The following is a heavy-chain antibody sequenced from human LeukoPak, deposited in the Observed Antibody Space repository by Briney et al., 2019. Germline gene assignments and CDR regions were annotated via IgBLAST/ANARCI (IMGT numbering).Heavy chain of an antibody. CDR2: INPSGGST. J-gene: IGHJ4*02. CDR3: ARAKPSSESSGWFDY. Sequence: ASVKVSCKASGYTFTSYYMHWVRQAPGQGLEWMGIINPSGGSTSYAQKFQGRVAMTRDTSISTAYMELSRLRSDDTAVYYCARAKPSSESSGWFDYWGQGTLVTVSS. V-gene: IGHV1-46*01. D-gene: IGHD6-19*01. CDR1: GYTFTSYY.